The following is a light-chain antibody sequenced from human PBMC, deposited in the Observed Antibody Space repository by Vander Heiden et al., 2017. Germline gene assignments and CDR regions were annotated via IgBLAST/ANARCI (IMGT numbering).Light chain of an antibody. Sequence: SYVLSPPPSVSVVPGQTSRITCGGNNIGSKSVHWYQQKPGQAPVLVVYDDSDRPSGIPERFSGSNSGNTATLTISRVEAGDKADYYCQVWDSSSDHWVFGGGTKLTVL. V-gene: IGLV3-21*02. CDR3: QVWDSSSDHWV. J-gene: IGLJ3*02. CDR1: NIGSKS. CDR2: DDS.